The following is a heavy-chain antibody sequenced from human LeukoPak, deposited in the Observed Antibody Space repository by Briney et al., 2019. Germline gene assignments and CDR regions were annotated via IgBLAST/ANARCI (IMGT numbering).Heavy chain of an antibody. CDR1: GYSFTTSW. V-gene: IGHV5-51*01. Sequence: GESLKISCKGSGYSFTTSWIGWVRQMPGKGLEWMAIIYPGDSDARYSPSFQGQVTVSVDKSISTAYLQWNSLKASDTAMYYCARLRTGDRWFDPWGQGTLVTVSS. CDR2: IYPGDSDA. D-gene: IGHD7-27*01. J-gene: IGHJ5*02. CDR3: ARLRTGDRWFDP.